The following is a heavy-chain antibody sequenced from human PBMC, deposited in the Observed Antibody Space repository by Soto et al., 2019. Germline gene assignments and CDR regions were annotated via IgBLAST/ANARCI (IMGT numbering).Heavy chain of an antibody. D-gene: IGHD6-19*01. V-gene: IGHV3-23*01. CDR2: ISGSGATT. J-gene: IGHJ4*02. Sequence: EVQLLESGGDLVQPGGSLRLPCAASGFNFSNYAMSWVRQAPGKGLEWVSGISGSGATTYYADSVKGRFTISRDNSKNTLYLQRNSLRAEDTAVYYCAKDRKSGSGWYWDSWGQGTLVTVSS. CDR3: AKDRKSGSGWYWDS. CDR1: GFNFSNYA.